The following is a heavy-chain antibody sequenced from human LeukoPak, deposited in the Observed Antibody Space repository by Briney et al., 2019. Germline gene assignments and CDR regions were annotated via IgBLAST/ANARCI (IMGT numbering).Heavy chain of an antibody. CDR1: GDSVSSNSAA. D-gene: IGHD3-9*01. Sequence: SQTLSLTCAISGDSVSSNSAAWNWIRQSPSRGLEWLGRTYYRSKWYNDYAVSVKSRITINPDTSKNQFSLQLNSVTPEDTAVYYCASLRPGNYDILTGYYLGPRWYFDLWGRGTLVTVSS. CDR2: TYYRSKWYN. CDR3: ASLRPGNYDILTGYYLGPRWYFDL. J-gene: IGHJ2*01. V-gene: IGHV6-1*01.